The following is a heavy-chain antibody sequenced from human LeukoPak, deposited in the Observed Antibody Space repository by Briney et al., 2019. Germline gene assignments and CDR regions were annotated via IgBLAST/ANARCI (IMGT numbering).Heavy chain of an antibody. V-gene: IGHV3-74*01. CDR1: GNYW. J-gene: IGHJ4*02. CDR2: INSDGSWT. D-gene: IGHD2/OR15-2a*01. CDR3: VSFYETY. Sequence: RGSLRLSCAASGNYWMRWVRQAPGKGLVWVSHINSDGSWTSYADSVKGRFTISKDNAKNTVYLQMNSLRAENTAVYYCVSFYETYWGRGTLVTVSS.